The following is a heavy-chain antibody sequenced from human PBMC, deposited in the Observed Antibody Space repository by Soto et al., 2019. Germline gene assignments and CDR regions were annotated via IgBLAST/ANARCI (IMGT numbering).Heavy chain of an antibody. D-gene: IGHD5-18*01. CDR2: IIGGDGGA. CDR3: AKGARPDGYWDCDY. CDR1: GFTFSTYT. V-gene: IGHV3-23*01. J-gene: IGHJ4*02. Sequence: EVQLLESGGGLVQPGGSLRLSCVVSGFTFSTYTMNWVRQAPGKGLEWVSAIIGGDGGAYYADSVRGRFAISRDNSANTVYLQMNSLRAEDTAVYYCAKGARPDGYWDCDYWGQGTLVTVSS.